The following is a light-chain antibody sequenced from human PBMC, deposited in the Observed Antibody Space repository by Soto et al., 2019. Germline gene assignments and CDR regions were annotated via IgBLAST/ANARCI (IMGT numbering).Light chain of an antibody. CDR2: GGS. J-gene: IGKJ4*01. CDR1: QSIGSY. Sequence: IKVTPAPSSLSASVGDRVTITSRACQSIGSYLNWYQQKPGKAPNLLIHGGSILQSGVPPRFSGGGGGTDFTLTISSLQPEDFASYYCQQIYTIPLTFGGGTKV. V-gene: IGKV1-39*01. CDR3: QQIYTIPLT.